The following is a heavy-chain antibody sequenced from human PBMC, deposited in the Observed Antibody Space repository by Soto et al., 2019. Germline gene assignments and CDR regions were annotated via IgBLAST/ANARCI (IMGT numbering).Heavy chain of an antibody. CDR1: GDTFSSYA. CDR2: IIPIFGTA. V-gene: IGHV1-69*01. Sequence: QVQLVQSGAEVKKPGSSVKVSCKASGDTFSSYAISWVRQAPGQGLEWMGGIIPIFGTANYAQEFQGRVTITADESTSTAYMELSSLRSEDTAVYYCARDGSGYRSRASPMDVWGPGNTVTVSS. D-gene: IGHD3-22*01. CDR3: ARDGSGYRSRASPMDV. J-gene: IGHJ6*02.